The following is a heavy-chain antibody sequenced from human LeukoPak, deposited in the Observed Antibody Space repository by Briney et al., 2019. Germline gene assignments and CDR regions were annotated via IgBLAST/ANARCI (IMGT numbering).Heavy chain of an antibody. D-gene: IGHD3-10*01. CDR3: VRDTMGWNYYGLDV. V-gene: IGHV3-48*03. Sequence: PGGSLRLSCAASGFTFSSYEMNWVRQAPGRGLEWVSYISSSDNTIYYADSVKGRFTISRDNTKNSLFLQMNSLRAEDTAVYYCVRDTMGWNYYGLDVWGQGTTVTVSS. CDR2: ISSSDNTI. CDR1: GFTFSSYE. J-gene: IGHJ6*02.